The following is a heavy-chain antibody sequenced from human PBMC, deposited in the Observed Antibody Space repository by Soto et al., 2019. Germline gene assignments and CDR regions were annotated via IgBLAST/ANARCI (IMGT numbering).Heavy chain of an antibody. CDR2: IYHSGST. V-gene: IGHV4-4*02. Sequence: SETLSLTCAVSGGSISSSNWWSWVPQSPGKGLEWIGEIYHSGSTNYNPSLKSRVTISVDKSKNWFSLKLSSMTAADTAVYYCARNLVINDAFDIWGQGTMVTVSS. J-gene: IGHJ3*02. CDR3: ARNLVINDAFDI. CDR1: GGSISSSNW. D-gene: IGHD3-22*01.